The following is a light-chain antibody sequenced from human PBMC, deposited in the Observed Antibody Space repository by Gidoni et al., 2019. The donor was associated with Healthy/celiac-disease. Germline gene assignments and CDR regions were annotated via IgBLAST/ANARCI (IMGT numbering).Light chain of an antibody. V-gene: IGKV1-39*01. Sequence: DIQMTQSPSSLSASVGDRVTITCRASQSISSYLNWYQQKPGKAPKLLIYAASSLQSGVPSRFSGSGSGTDFTLTSSSLQPEDFATYYCQQSYSTPQITFGQGTRLEIK. CDR3: QQSYSTPQIT. CDR1: QSISSY. J-gene: IGKJ5*01. CDR2: AAS.